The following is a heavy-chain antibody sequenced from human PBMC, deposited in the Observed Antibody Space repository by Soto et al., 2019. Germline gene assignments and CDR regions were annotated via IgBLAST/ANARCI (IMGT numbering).Heavy chain of an antibody. CDR1: GFTFSSYG. Sequence: LSCAASGFTFSSYGMHWVRQAPGKGLEWVAVIWYDGSNKYYADSVKGRFTISRDNSKNTLYLQMNSLRAEDTAVYYCARGMEPRDGSGMDVWGQGTTVTVSS. D-gene: IGHD1-26*01. V-gene: IGHV3-33*01. CDR2: IWYDGSNK. CDR3: ARGMEPRDGSGMDV. J-gene: IGHJ6*02.